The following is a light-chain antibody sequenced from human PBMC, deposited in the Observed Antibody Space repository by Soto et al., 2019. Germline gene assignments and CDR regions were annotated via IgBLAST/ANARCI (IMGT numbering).Light chain of an antibody. J-gene: IGLJ3*02. CDR2: LNSDGSH. CDR1: SGHSSYA. V-gene: IGLV4-69*01. CDR3: QTWGTGIRV. Sequence: QPVLTQSPSASASLGASVKLTCTMSSGHSSYAIAWHQQQPEKGPRYLMKLNSDGSHSKGDGIPDRFSGSSSGAERYLTIASLQSEDEANDYGQTWGTGIRVFCGGTKLTVL.